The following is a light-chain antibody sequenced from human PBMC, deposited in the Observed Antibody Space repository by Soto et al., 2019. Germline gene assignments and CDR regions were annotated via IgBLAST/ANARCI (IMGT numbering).Light chain of an antibody. J-gene: IGKJ4*01. CDR3: QQSYSTPRT. V-gene: IGKV1-39*01. CDR2: TAS. CDR1: QIISSY. Sequence: DVQMTQSPSSLSASLGDRVTITCRAIQIISSYLNWYHPKPGKAPKLLIHTASSLQSGVPSRFSGSGSGTDFTLTISSLQPEDFATYYCQQSYSTPRTFGGGTKVDIK.